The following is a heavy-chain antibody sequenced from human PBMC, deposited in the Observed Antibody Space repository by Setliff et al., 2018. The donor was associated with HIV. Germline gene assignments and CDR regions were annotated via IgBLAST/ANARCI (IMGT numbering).Heavy chain of an antibody. CDR3: ARHPPNLDWLDP. CDR1: GGSISSSSYY. V-gene: IGHV4-39*01. J-gene: IGHJ5*02. Sequence: SETLSLTCTVSGGSISSSSYYWGWIRQPPGKGLEWIGSIYYSGSTYYNSSLQSRVTISVDTSKNQFSLKVNSVTAADTAVYYCARHPPNLDWLDPWGQGTLVTVSS. CDR2: IYYSGST.